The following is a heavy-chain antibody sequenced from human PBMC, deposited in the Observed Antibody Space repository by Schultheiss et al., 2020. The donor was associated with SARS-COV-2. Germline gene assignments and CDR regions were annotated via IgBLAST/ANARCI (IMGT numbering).Heavy chain of an antibody. CDR1: GDSVSSNSAA. CDR2: TYYRSKWYN. V-gene: IGHV6-1*01. D-gene: IGHD6-6*01. J-gene: IGHJ4*02. Sequence: SETLSLTCAISGDSVSSNSAAWNWIRQSPSRGLEWLGRTYYRSKWYNDYAVSVKSRITINPDTSKNQFSLQLNSVTPEDTAVYYCASLGHSSSSGLDFWGPGTLVTVSS. CDR3: ASLGHSSSSGLDF.